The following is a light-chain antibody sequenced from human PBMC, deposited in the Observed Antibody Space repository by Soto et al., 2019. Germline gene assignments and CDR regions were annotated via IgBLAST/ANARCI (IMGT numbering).Light chain of an antibody. J-gene: IGKJ2*01. V-gene: IGKV3-15*01. CDR2: DAS. CDR3: QQYNNWPQT. Sequence: EIVMAQSPATLSVSQGERATLSCRASQSVSSNLAWYQQKPGQAPRLLMYDASTRATGIPARFSGSGSGTEFTLTISSLQSEDFAVYYCQQYNNWPQTFGQGTKLEIK. CDR1: QSVSSN.